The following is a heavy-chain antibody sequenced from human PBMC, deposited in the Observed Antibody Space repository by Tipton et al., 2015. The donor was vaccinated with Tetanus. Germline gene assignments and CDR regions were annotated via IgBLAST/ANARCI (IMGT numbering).Heavy chain of an antibody. CDR1: GGSIGSGGNY. V-gene: IGHV4-30-4*01. Sequence: TLSLTCTVSGGSIGSGGNYWSWIRQHPGKGLEWIGNIYYSGSTYYNPSLKSRVTISVDTSKNQFSLKLSSVTAADTAVYYCARQCVVPAAENDYGDNAFDSWGQGTLVTVSS. CDR3: ARQCVVPAAENDYGDNAFDS. CDR2: IYYSGST. D-gene: IGHD2-2*01. J-gene: IGHJ4*02.